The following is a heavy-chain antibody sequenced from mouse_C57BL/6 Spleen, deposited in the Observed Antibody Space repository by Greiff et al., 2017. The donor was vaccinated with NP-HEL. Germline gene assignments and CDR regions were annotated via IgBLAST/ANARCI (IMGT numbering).Heavy chain of an antibody. Sequence: VQLQQSGPGLVAPSQSLSITCTVSGFSLTSYGVSWVRPPPGKGLEWLGVIWGDGSTNYHSALISRLSISKDNSKSQVFLKLNSLQTDDTAKYYRAKPENYVGYYEYYFDYWGQGTTLTVSS. CDR1: GFSLTSYG. D-gene: IGHD2-3*01. V-gene: IGHV2-3*01. CDR3: AKPENYVGYYEYYFDY. J-gene: IGHJ2*01. CDR2: IWGDGST.